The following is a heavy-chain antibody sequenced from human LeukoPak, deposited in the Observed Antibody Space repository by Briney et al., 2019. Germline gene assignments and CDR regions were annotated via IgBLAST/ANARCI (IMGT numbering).Heavy chain of an antibody. V-gene: IGHV1-46*01. D-gene: IGHD3-22*01. J-gene: IGHJ5*02. CDR3: ARRLVYYDSSGYDWFDP. CDR2: INPSGGST. CDR1: GYTFTSYY. Sequence: ASVKVSCKASGYTFTSYYMHWVRQAPGQGLEWMGIINPSGGSTSYAQKFQGRVTMTRDTSTSTVYMELSSLRSEDTAVYYCARRLVYYDSSGYDWFDPWGQGTLVTVFS.